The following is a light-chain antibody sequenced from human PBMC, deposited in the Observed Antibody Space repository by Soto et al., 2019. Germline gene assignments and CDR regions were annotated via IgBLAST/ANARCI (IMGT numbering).Light chain of an antibody. V-gene: IGKV1-39*01. CDR2: DAS. J-gene: IGKJ1*01. CDR3: QQYNSYWKM. Sequence: DIQMTPSPSSLSASVVNRVTITCRASQSISTYLNWYQKKPGKAPNLLIYDASRLQSGVPSRFSGSGGGTDFTLTISSLQPDDFATYYCQQYNSYWKMFGQGTKVDI. CDR1: QSISTY.